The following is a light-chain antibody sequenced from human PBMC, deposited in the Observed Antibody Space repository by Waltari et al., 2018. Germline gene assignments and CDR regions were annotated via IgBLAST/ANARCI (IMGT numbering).Light chain of an antibody. J-gene: IGKJ1*01. Sequence: EIVLTQSPGTLSLSPGERATLSCRASQSVSRTLALYQQKPGQAPRLLIYDASTRATGIPDRFSGSGSGTDFSLTISRLEPEDFAVYYCQKYGTLPATFGQGTKVEIK. CDR3: QKYGTLPAT. CDR2: DAS. V-gene: IGKV3-20*01. CDR1: QSVSRT.